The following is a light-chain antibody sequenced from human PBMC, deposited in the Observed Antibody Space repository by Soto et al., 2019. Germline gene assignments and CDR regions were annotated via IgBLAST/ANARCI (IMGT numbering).Light chain of an antibody. CDR1: QSVGGTY. V-gene: IGKV3-20*01. CDR3: QQFRT. Sequence: EIVLTQSPGTLSLSPGERATLSCRASQSVGGTYLAWYQQKPGQAPRLLIHEASIRATGIPDRFSGSGSGTDFTLTISRLEPEDFAVYYCQQFRTFGQGTKVVIK. CDR2: EAS. J-gene: IGKJ1*01.